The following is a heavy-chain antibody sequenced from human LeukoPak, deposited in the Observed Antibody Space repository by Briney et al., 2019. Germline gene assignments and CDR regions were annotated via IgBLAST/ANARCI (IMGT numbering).Heavy chain of an antibody. Sequence: SETLSLTCTVSGGSISSGGYYWSWIRQHPGEGLEWIGYISYSGSTYYNPSLKSRVTISVDTSKNHFSLKLSSVTAADTAVFYCARGLAAAGTDYFDYWGQGTLVTVSS. CDR3: ARGLAAAGTDYFDY. D-gene: IGHD6-13*01. CDR1: GGSISSGGYY. J-gene: IGHJ4*02. V-gene: IGHV4-31*03. CDR2: ISYSGST.